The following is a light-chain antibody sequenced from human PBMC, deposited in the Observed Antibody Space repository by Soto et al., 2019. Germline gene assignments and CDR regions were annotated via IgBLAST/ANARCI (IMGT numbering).Light chain of an antibody. CDR3: QQRSSWPS. V-gene: IGKV3-11*01. CDR2: DAS. Sequence: VVMTQSPVTLSVSPGERATLSCRASQSVSSNLAWYQQKPGQAPRLLIYDASNRATGIPSRFSGSGSGTDFTLTISSLEPEDFAVYYCQQRSSWPSFGGGTKVDIK. CDR1: QSVSSN. J-gene: IGKJ4*01.